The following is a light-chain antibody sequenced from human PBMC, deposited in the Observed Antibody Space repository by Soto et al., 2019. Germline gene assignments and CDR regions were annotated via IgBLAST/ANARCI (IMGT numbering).Light chain of an antibody. J-gene: IGKJ1*01. Sequence: DIQMTQSPSSLSASVGDRVTITFRASQDISNFLVWFQQRPGKVPKRLMYSANRLESGVPSRFSGSGSGTEFTLTISSLQPEDFATYYCLQHKSYPRTFGQGTKVDI. CDR2: SAN. V-gene: IGKV1-17*03. CDR1: QDISNF. CDR3: LQHKSYPRT.